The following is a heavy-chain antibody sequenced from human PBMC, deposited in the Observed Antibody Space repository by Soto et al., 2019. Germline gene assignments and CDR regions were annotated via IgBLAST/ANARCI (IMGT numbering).Heavy chain of an antibody. Sequence: GGSLRLSCAASGFTFSSYGMHWVRQAPGKGLEWVAVIWYDGSNKYYADSVKGRFTISRDNSKNTLYLQMNSLRAEDTAVYYCARDRTGGWLQLVYYYYGMDVWGQGTTVTVSS. J-gene: IGHJ6*02. CDR2: IWYDGSNK. CDR1: GFTFSSYG. D-gene: IGHD5-12*01. CDR3: ARDRTGGWLQLVYYYYGMDV. V-gene: IGHV3-33*01.